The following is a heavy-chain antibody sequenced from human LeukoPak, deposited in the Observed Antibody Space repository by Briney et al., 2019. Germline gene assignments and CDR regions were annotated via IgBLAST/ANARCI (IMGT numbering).Heavy chain of an antibody. CDR1: GGSISSYY. V-gene: IGHV4-4*07. Sequence: SETLSLTCTVSGGSISSYYWSWIRQPAGKGLEWIGRIYTSGSTNYNPSLESRVTMSVDTSKNQFSLKLSSVTAADTAVYYCARVSGSSNPYYYYYMDVWGKGTTVTVSS. J-gene: IGHJ6*03. D-gene: IGHD6-19*01. CDR2: IYTSGST. CDR3: ARVSGSSNPYYYYYMDV.